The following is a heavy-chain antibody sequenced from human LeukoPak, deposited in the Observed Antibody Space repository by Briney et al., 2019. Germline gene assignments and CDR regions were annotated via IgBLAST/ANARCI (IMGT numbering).Heavy chain of an antibody. V-gene: IGHV4-39*01. D-gene: IGHD3-22*01. CDR1: GDSISSSSYY. J-gene: IGHJ4*02. Sequence: SETLSLTCTVSGDSISSSSYYWGWIRQPPGKWLEWIGSIYYSGSTYYNPSLKSRVTISVDTSKNQFSLKLSSVTAADTAVYYCASSGYYLPFDYWGQGTLVTVSS. CDR3: ASSGYYLPFDY. CDR2: IYYSGST.